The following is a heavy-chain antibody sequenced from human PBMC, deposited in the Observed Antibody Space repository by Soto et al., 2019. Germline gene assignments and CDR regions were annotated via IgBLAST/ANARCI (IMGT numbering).Heavy chain of an antibody. CDR2: IRSKAYGGTT. CDR3: TRAYGRGYSYGYYYYYGMDV. CDR1: GFTFGDYA. J-gene: IGHJ6*02. D-gene: IGHD5-18*01. Sequence: GGSLRLSCTASGFTFGDYAMSWFRQAPGKGLEWVGFIRSKAYGGTTEYAASVKGRFTISRDDSKSIAYLQMNSLKTEDTAVYYCTRAYGRGYSYGYYYYYGMDVWGQGTTVTVSS. V-gene: IGHV3-49*03.